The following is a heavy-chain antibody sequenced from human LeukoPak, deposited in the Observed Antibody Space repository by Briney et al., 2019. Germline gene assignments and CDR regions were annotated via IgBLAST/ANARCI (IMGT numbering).Heavy chain of an antibody. D-gene: IGHD6-6*01. CDR3: ARGGYSSSPMDV. V-gene: IGHV4-59*11. J-gene: IGHJ6*03. CDR2: IYYSGST. CDR1: GGSISSHY. Sequence: SETLSLTCTVSGGSISSHYWSWIRQPPGKGLEWIGYIYYSGSTNYNPSLKSRVTISVDTSKNQFSLKLSSATAADTAVYYCARGGYSSSPMDVWGKGTTVTVSS.